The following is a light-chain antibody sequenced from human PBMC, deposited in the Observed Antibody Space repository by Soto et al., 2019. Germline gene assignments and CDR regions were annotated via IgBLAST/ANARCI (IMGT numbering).Light chain of an antibody. CDR1: SSDVGTYNL. CDR3: CSHVGTTPPQWV. Sequence: QSALTQPASVSGSPGQSITISCTGTSSDVGTYNLVSWYQQHPGKAPKLTIFEVSKRPSGVSNRFSGSKSGNTASLTISGLQAEDEADYYCCSHVGTTPPQWVFGGGTKLTVL. J-gene: IGLJ3*02. CDR2: EVS. V-gene: IGLV2-23*02.